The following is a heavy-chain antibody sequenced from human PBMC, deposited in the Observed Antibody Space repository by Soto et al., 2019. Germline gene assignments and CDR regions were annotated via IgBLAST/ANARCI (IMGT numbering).Heavy chain of an antibody. V-gene: IGHV3-30*18. D-gene: IGHD4-17*01. CDR3: AKERTSVTTRFFDQ. J-gene: IGHJ5*02. CDR1: GFTFRNYG. Sequence: QVQLVESGGGVVQPGRSLRLSCAASGFTFRNYGMHWVRQAPGKGLEWVALITHDGSKTYYADSVQRRFTISRDNSENTLSLQMDSLRAEDTAVYYCAKERTSVTTRFFDQWGQGALATVSS. CDR2: ITHDGSKT.